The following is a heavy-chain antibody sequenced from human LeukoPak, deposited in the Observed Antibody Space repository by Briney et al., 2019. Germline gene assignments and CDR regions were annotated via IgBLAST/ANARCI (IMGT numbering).Heavy chain of an antibody. J-gene: IGHJ4*02. CDR1: GFTFSSAS. Sequence: GGSLRLSCATSGFTFSSASMSWVRQAPGKGLEWVSYISSSGSTIYYAASVKGRFIISRDNARKSVSLQMNSLRDEDTAVYYCARTTVFDYWGQGTLVTVSS. V-gene: IGHV3-48*02. CDR2: ISSSGSTI. D-gene: IGHD1-14*01. CDR3: ARTTVFDY.